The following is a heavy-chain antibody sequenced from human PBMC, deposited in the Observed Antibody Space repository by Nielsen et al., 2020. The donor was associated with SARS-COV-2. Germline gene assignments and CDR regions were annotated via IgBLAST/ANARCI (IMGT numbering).Heavy chain of an antibody. CDR3: ARGGSSWPFDY. D-gene: IGHD6-13*01. CDR2: ISSSGSTI. CDR1: GFTFSDYY. Sequence: GGSLRLSWAASGFTFSDYYLSWIPQAPGKGLEWVSYISSSGSTIYYADSVKGRFTISRDKDKNSLYLQMNSLRAEDTAVYYCARGGSSWPFDYWGQGTLVTVSS. V-gene: IGHV3-11*01. J-gene: IGHJ4*02.